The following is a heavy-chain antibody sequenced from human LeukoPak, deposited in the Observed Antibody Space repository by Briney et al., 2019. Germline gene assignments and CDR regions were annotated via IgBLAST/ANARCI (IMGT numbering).Heavy chain of an antibody. V-gene: IGHV4-34*01. CDR3: ARGIRRTTMVRGVAYNWFDP. D-gene: IGHD3-10*01. CDR2: INHSGST. Sequence: SETPSLTCAVYGGSFSGYYWSWIRQPPGKGLEWIGEINHSGSTNYNPSLKSRVTISVDTSKNQFSLKLSSVTAADTAVYYCARGIRRTTMVRGVAYNWFDPWGQGTLVTVSS. CDR1: GGSFSGYY. J-gene: IGHJ5*02.